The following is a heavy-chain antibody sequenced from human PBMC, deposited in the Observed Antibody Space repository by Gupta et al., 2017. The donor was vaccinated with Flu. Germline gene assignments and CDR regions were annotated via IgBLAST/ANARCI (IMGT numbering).Heavy chain of an antibody. J-gene: IGHJ1*01. CDR2: ISSNGGST. Sequence: EVQLVESGGGLVQPGGSLRLSCSASGFTFSSYAMHWVRQAPGKGLEYVSAISSNGGSTYYADSVKGRFTISRDNSKNTLYLQMSSLRAEDTAVYYCVKDILVRGDTLKGGVYFQHWGQGTLVTVSS. CDR3: VKDILVRGDTLKGGVYFQH. V-gene: IGHV3-64D*06. D-gene: IGHD3-10*01. CDR1: GFTFSSYA.